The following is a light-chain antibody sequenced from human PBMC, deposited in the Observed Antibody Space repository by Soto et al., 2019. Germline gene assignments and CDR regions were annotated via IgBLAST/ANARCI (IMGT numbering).Light chain of an antibody. CDR1: SSNIGSNY. V-gene: IGLV1-47*01. CDR2: RNN. CDR3: AAWDDSLGGVV. J-gene: IGLJ2*01. Sequence: QSVLTQPPSASGTPGQRVTISCSGSSSNIGSNYEFWYQHLPGPAPKLLMYRNNQRPSGVPDRFCGSKSGTSASLAISGLRSEDESDYYCAAWDDSLGGVVFGGGTKLTVL.